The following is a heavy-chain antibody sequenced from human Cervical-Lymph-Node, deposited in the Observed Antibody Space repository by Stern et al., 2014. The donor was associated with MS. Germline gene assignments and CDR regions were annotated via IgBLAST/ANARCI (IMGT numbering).Heavy chain of an antibody. CDR1: GGTFNTFD. CDR3: TRHQGGIAAF. J-gene: IGHJ4*02. Sequence: VQLVESGAEVRQPGSSMKVSCKASGGTFNTFDISWVRQTPGQGLEWLGGITPILGTTNYARHFQGRVAISADESATTAYMEMSNLTSEDTALYYCTRHQGGIAAFWGQGTLVTVSS. CDR2: ITPILGTT. D-gene: IGHD6-13*01. V-gene: IGHV1-69*01.